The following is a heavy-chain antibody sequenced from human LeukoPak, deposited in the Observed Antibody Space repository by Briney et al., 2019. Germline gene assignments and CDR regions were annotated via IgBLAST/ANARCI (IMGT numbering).Heavy chain of an antibody. D-gene: IGHD4-17*01. J-gene: IGHJ4*02. CDR1: GGSISSGDYY. CDR3: VRVGYGDYVDY. V-gene: IGHV4-31*03. CDR2: IYYSGST. Sequence: SETLSLTCTVYGGSISSGDYYWIWIRQHPGKGLEWIGYIYYSGSTYYNPSLKSRVTISVDTSKNQFSLKLSSVTAADTAVYYCVRVGYGDYVDYWGQGTLVTVSS.